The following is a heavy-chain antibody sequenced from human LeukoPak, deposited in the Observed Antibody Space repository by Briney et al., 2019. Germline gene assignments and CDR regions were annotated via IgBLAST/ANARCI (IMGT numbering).Heavy chain of an antibody. J-gene: IGHJ4*02. V-gene: IGHV3-7*01. Sequence: GGSLRLSCATSGFTFTTYWMNWVRQAPGKGLEWVANIKQDGSEKYYVDSVKGRFTISRDNARNSLYLQMNSLRADDTAVYYCARIAAAGTGNDYWGQGTLVTVSS. CDR2: IKQDGSEK. CDR1: GFTFTTYW. CDR3: ARIAAAGTGNDY. D-gene: IGHD6-13*01.